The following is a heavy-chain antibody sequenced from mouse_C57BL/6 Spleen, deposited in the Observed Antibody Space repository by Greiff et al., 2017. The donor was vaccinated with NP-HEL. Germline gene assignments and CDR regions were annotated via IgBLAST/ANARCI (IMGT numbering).Heavy chain of an antibody. V-gene: IGHV14-1*01. CDR3: TTRRGTVVPYFDY. CDR1: GFNIKDYY. CDR2: IDPEDGDT. D-gene: IGHD1-1*01. J-gene: IGHJ2*01. Sequence: EVQLQQSGAELVRPGASVKLSCTASGFNIKDYYMHWVKQRPEQGLEWIGRIDPEDGDTEYAPKFQGKATMTADTSSNTAYLQLSSLTSEDTAVYYCTTRRGTVVPYFDYWGQGTTLTVSS.